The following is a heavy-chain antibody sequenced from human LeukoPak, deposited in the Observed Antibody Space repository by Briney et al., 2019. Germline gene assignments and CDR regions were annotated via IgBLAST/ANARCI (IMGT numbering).Heavy chain of an antibody. V-gene: IGHV3-48*03. J-gene: IGHJ6*02. CDR3: ARVEGSFWSGYYSYYCYGMDV. CDR1: GFTFSSYE. CDR2: ISSSGSTI. Sequence: GGSLRLCCAASGFTFSSYEMNWVRQAAGKGLEWVSYISSSGSTIYYADSVKGRFTISRDNAKNSLYLQMNSLRADDTAVYYCARVEGSFWSGYYSYYCYGMDVWGQGTTVTVSS. D-gene: IGHD3-3*01.